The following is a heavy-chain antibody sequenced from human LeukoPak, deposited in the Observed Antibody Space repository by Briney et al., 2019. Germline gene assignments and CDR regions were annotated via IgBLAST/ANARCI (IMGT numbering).Heavy chain of an antibody. CDR2: INPNSGGT. J-gene: IGHJ5*02. D-gene: IGHD1-26*01. CDR3: AREKLVSGSYYGPGWFDP. CDR1: GYTFTGYY. V-gene: IGHV1-2*02. Sequence: GASVKVSFKASGYTFTGYYMHWVRQAPGQGLEWMGWINPNSGGTNYAQKFQGRVTMTRDTSISTAYMELSRLRSDDTAVYYCAREKLVSGSYYGPGWFDPWGQGTLVTVSS.